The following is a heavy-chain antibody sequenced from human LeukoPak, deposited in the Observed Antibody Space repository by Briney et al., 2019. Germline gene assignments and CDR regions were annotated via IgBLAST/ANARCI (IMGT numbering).Heavy chain of an antibody. CDR3: TKWNGYASD. V-gene: IGHV3-23*01. J-gene: IGHJ4*02. CDR1: GFTISSNG. D-gene: IGHD1-1*01. Sequence: GGSLRLSCAVSGFTISSNGVTWVRQAPRKGLEWISGFSDGGTMHYRDSVKGRFTISRDTSKNTVYLQMNSVRVEDAALYYCTKWNGYASDWGQGTLVTVSS. CDR2: FSDGGTM.